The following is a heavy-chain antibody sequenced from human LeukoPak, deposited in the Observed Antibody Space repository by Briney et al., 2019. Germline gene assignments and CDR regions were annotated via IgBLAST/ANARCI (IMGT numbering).Heavy chain of an antibody. CDR1: GGSISSSSYY. V-gene: IGHV4-39*01. Sequence: SSQTLSLTCTVSGGSISSSSYYWGCIRQPPGKGLEWIGTIYYSGSTYYNPSLKSRVTISVDTSENQFSLKLSSVTAADTAVYYCARHGLGSSGYYYFDYWGQGTLVTVSS. D-gene: IGHD3-22*01. J-gene: IGHJ4*02. CDR3: ARHGLGSSGYYYFDY. CDR2: IYYSGST.